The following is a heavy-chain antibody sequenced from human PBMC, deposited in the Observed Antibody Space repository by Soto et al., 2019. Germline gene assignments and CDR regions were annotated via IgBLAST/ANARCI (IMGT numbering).Heavy chain of an antibody. CDR1: GYAFTSYA. J-gene: IGHJ4*02. CDR2: INAGNGNT. D-gene: IGHD6-6*01. CDR3: ARAMGYSSSSGFDY. Sequence: GASVKVSCKASGYAFTSYAMHWVRQAPGQRLEWMGWINAGNGNTKYSQKFQGRVTITRDTSASTAYMELSSLRSEDTAVYYCARAMGYSSSSGFDYWGQGTLVTVS. V-gene: IGHV1-3*01.